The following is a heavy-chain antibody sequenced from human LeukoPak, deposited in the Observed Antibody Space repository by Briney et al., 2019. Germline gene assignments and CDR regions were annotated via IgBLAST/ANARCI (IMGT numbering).Heavy chain of an antibody. CDR3: ARESGYSYGLFDY. CDR2: IIPIFGTA. V-gene: IGHV1-69*13. D-gene: IGHD5-18*01. CDR1: GGTFSSYA. Sequence: ASVKVSCKASGGTFSSYAISWVRQAPGQGLEWMGGIIPIFGTANYAQKFQGRVTITADESTSTAYMELSSLRSEDTAVYYRARESGYSYGLFDYWGQGTLVTVSS. J-gene: IGHJ4*02.